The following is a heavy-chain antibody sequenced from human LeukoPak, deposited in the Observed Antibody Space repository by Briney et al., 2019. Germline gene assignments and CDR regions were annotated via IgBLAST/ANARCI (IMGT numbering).Heavy chain of an antibody. CDR2: IIPIFGTA. CDR3: ARERRMVPEAAYYFDY. CDR1: GGTFSSYA. J-gene: IGHJ4*02. Sequence: ASVKVSCKASGGTFSSYAISWVRQAPGQGLEWMGRIIPIFGTANYEQKFQGRVTITTDESTSTAYMELRSLRSEDTAVYYCARERRMVPEAAYYFDYWGQGTLVTVSS. V-gene: IGHV1-69*05. D-gene: IGHD4/OR15-4a*01.